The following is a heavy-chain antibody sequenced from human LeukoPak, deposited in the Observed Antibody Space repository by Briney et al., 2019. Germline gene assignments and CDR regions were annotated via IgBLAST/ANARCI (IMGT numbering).Heavy chain of an antibody. Sequence: SETLSLTCAVYGGSFSGYYWSWIRQPPGTGLEWIGEINHSGSTNYNPSLKSRVTISVDTSKNQFSLKLSSVTAADTAVYYCARRVGAVAADYWGQGTLVTVSS. CDR1: GGSFSGYY. D-gene: IGHD6-19*01. CDR2: INHSGST. J-gene: IGHJ4*02. CDR3: ARRVGAVAADY. V-gene: IGHV4-34*01.